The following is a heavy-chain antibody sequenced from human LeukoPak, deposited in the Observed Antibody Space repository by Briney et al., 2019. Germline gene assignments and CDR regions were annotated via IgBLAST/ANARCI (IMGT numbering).Heavy chain of an antibody. J-gene: IGHJ4*02. Sequence: GGSLRLSCAASGFTFSSYAIHWVRQAPGKGLEWVAVISYDGSNKYYADSVKGRFTISRDNSKNTLYLQMNSLRAEDTAVYYCASIKMGATPFDYWGQGTLVTVSS. CDR2: ISYDGSNK. V-gene: IGHV3-30*04. CDR1: GFTFSSYA. CDR3: ASIKMGATPFDY. D-gene: IGHD1-26*01.